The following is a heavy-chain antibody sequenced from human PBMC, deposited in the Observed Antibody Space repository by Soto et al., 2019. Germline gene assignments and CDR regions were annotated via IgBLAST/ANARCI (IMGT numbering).Heavy chain of an antibody. Sequence: SETLRLTWAVSGGTIISGGYSWSWIRQPPGKGLEWIGYIYHSGSTYYNPSLKSRVTISVDRSKNQFSLKLSSVTAADTAVYYCARVPSPWGQGTLVTVSS. CDR1: GGTIISGGYS. CDR3: ARVPSP. V-gene: IGHV4-30-2*01. CDR2: IYHSGST. J-gene: IGHJ5*02.